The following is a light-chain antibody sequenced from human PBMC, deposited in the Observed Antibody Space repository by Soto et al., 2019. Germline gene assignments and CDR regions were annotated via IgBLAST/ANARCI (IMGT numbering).Light chain of an antibody. CDR1: SSNIGAGYD. CDR2: GNS. V-gene: IGLV1-40*01. Sequence: QLVLTQPPSVSGAPGQRVTISCTGSSSNIGAGYDVHWYQQLPGTAPKLLIYGNSNRPSGVPDRFSGSKSGTSASLAITGLQAEYEADYYCQSYDSSLSVVVFGGGTKVTVL. J-gene: IGLJ2*01. CDR3: QSYDSSLSVVV.